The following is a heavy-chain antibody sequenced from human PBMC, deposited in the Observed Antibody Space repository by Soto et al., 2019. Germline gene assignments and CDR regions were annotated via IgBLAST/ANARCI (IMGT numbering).Heavy chain of an antibody. J-gene: IGHJ4*02. CDR1: GGSLSRGDYS. Sequence: SETLSLTCAVSGGSLSRGDYSWSWIRQPQGKGLEWIGYIYYGGSTYYNPSLKSRVTISVDTSKNQFSLELSSVTAADTALYFCAIGRFDSSGYYYDYWGQGSLVPVSS. D-gene: IGHD3-22*01. CDR2: IYYGGST. CDR3: AIGRFDSSGYYYDY. V-gene: IGHV4-30-2*05.